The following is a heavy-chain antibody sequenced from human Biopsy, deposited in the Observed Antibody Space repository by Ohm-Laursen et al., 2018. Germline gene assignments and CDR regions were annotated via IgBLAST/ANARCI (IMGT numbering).Heavy chain of an antibody. Sequence: SLRLSCAASGFTVSSNYIAWVRQAPGKGLEWVSVFYSGSGAFYADSVRGRFAISRDDSKNTLDLQMNSLRAEDTAVYYCAKDDGGRYRGYWGQGTLVTVSS. D-gene: IGHD3-16*02. CDR3: AKDDGGRYRGY. V-gene: IGHV3-66*01. CDR2: FYSGSGA. CDR1: GFTVSSNY. J-gene: IGHJ4*02.